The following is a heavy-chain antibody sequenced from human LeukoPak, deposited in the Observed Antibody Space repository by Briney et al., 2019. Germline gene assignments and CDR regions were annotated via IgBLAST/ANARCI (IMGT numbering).Heavy chain of an antibody. J-gene: IGHJ6*03. CDR2: INPNSGGT. D-gene: IGHD5-12*01. Sequence: ASVKVSCKASGYTFTGYYMHWVRQAPGQGLEWMGWINPNSGGTNYAQKFQGRVTMTRDTSISTAYMELSRLRSDDTAVYYCARASGYEVGYYYYYYMDVWGKGTTVTVSS. CDR3: ARASGYEVGYYYYYYMDV. CDR1: GYTFTGYY. V-gene: IGHV1-2*02.